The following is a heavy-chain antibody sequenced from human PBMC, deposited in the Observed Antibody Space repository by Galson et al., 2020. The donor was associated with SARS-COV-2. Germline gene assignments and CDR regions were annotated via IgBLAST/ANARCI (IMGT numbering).Heavy chain of an antibody. CDR1: GFNFSNAW. Sequence: GESLKISCAASGFNFSNAWMSWVRQAPGKGLEWVGRIKSKTDGGTTDYAAPVKGRFTISRDDSKNTLYLQMNSLKTEDTAVYYCTTDFSYGDYVEDYFDYWGQGTLVTVSS. CDR2: IKSKTDGGTT. J-gene: IGHJ4*02. D-gene: IGHD4-17*01. CDR3: TTDFSYGDYVEDYFDY. V-gene: IGHV3-15*01.